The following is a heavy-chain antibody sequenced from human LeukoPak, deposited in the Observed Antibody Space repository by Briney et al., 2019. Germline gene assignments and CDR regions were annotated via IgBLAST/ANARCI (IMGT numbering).Heavy chain of an antibody. CDR3: ARYGSGSSVNWFDP. CDR1: GFTFSSYA. V-gene: IGHV3-23*01. D-gene: IGHD3-10*01. CDR2: ISGSGGST. Sequence: GGSLRLSCAASGFTFSSYAMSWVRQAPGKGLEWVSAISGSGGSTYYADSVKGRFTISRDNSKNTLYLQMNSLRPEDTAVYYCARYGSGSSVNWFDPGAREPWSPSPQ. J-gene: IGHJ5*02.